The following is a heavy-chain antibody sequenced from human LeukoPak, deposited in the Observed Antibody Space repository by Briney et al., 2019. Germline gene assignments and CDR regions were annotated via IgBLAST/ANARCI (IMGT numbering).Heavy chain of an antibody. D-gene: IGHD4-17*01. V-gene: IGHV3-23*01. Sequence: GGSLRLSCATSGFTFSSYAMSWVRQTPGKGLEWVSGISAGNDRTFYADSVKGRFTISRDNSKNSLYLQMNSLRAEDTALYYCAKGTLGDYRAGPDYWGRGTLVTVSS. J-gene: IGHJ4*02. CDR3: AKGTLGDYRAGPDY. CDR2: ISAGNDRT. CDR1: GFTFSSYA.